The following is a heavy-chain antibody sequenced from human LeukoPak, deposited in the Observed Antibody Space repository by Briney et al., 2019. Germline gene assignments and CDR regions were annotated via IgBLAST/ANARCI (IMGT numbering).Heavy chain of an antibody. CDR1: GFTFSSFW. Sequence: PGGSLRLSCAASGFTFSSFWMHWVRQAPGKGLVWVSRINTDGSTTSYADSVKGRFTISRDNAKNTLYLQMNSLRAEDTAVYYCANSFWRTDDYWGQGTLVTVSS. D-gene: IGHD3-3*01. CDR3: ANSFWRTDDY. V-gene: IGHV3-74*01. CDR2: INTDGSTT. J-gene: IGHJ4*02.